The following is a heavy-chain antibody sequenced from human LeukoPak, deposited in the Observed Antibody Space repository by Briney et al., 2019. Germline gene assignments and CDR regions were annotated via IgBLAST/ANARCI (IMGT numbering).Heavy chain of an antibody. J-gene: IGHJ6*02. CDR1: GFTFSSYW. V-gene: IGHV3-7*01. Sequence: GGSLRLSCAASGFTFSSYWMSWVRQAPGKGLEWVANIKQDGSEKYYVDSVKGRFTISRDNAKNSLYLQMNSLRAEDTAVYYRARDRVVAASGEGLYYYYGMDVWGQGTTVTVSS. CDR3: ARDRVVAASGEGLYYYYGMDV. D-gene: IGHD2-15*01. CDR2: IKQDGSEK.